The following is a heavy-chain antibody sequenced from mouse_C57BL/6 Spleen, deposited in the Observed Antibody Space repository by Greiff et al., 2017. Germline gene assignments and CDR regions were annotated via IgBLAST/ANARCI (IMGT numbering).Heavy chain of an antibody. CDR2: IDPSDSET. J-gene: IGHJ4*01. CDR3: ASELGQAMDY. D-gene: IGHD4-1*01. V-gene: IGHV1-52*01. Sequence: VQLQQPGAELVRPGSSVKLSCKASGYTFTSYWMHWVKQRPIQGLEWVGNIDPSDSETHYNQKFKDKATLTVDKSSSTAYMQLSSLTSEDSAVYYCASELGQAMDYWGQGTSVTVSS. CDR1: GYTFTSYW.